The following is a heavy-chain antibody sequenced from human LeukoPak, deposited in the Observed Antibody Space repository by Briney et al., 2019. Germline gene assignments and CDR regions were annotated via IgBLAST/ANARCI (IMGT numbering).Heavy chain of an antibody. V-gene: IGHV3-30*18. CDR2: ISYDGSNK. Sequence: GRSLRLSCAASGFTFSSYGMHWVRQAPGKGLEWVAVISYDGSNKYYADSVKGRFTISRDNSKNTLYLQMNSLGAEDTAVYYCAKGPRRTAVLRYFDWLFGYWGQGTLVTVSS. D-gene: IGHD3-9*01. J-gene: IGHJ4*02. CDR1: GFTFSSYG. CDR3: AKGPRRTAVLRYFDWLFGY.